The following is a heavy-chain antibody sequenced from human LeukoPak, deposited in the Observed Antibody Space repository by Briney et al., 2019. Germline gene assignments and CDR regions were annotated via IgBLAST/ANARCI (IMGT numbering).Heavy chain of an antibody. CDR1: GFTFSNAW. J-gene: IGHJ4*02. Sequence: GGSLRLSCAASGFTFSNAWMSWVRQAPGKGLEWVGRIKSKTDGGTTDYAAPVKGRFTISRDDSKNTLYLQMNSLKTEDTAVYYCTTDPGITMIVVVISTIDYWGQGTLVTVSS. CDR3: TTDPGITMIVVVISTIDY. CDR2: IKSKTDGGTT. D-gene: IGHD3-22*01. V-gene: IGHV3-15*01.